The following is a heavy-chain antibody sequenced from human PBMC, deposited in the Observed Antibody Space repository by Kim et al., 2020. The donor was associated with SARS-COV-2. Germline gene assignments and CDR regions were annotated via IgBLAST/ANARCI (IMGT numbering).Heavy chain of an antibody. J-gene: IGHJ6*02. CDR1: GFTFDDYA. Sequence: GGSLRLSCAASGFTFDDYAMHWVRQAPGKGLEWVSVISWNGGSIGYADSVKGRFTISRDNAKNSLYLQMNSLRAEDTALYYCASLLHSSGYYIDFDYGVDVWGQGPTVTVSS. V-gene: IGHV3-9*01. CDR3: ASLLHSSGYYIDFDYGVDV. D-gene: IGHD3-22*01. CDR2: ISWNGGSI.